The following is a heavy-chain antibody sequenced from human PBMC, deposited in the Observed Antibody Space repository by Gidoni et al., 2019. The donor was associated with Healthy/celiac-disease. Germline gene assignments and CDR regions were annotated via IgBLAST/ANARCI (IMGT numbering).Heavy chain of an antibody. Sequence: EVQLLESGGGLVQPGGSLRLSCAASGFPFSSYAMSWVRQAPGKGLEWVSAISGSGGSTYYADSVKGRFTISRDNSKNTLYLQMNSLRAEDTALYYCAKGPLVVVAPFYFDYWGQGTLVTVSS. CDR3: AKGPLVVVAPFYFDY. CDR1: GFPFSSYA. J-gene: IGHJ4*02. CDR2: ISGSGGST. D-gene: IGHD2-15*01. V-gene: IGHV3-23*01.